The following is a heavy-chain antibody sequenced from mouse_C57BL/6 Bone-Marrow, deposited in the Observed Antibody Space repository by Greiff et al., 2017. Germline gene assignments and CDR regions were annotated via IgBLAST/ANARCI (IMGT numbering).Heavy chain of an antibody. Sequence: QVQLQQSGAELVKPGASVKLSCKASGYTFTSYWMHWVKQRPGRGLEWIGRIDPNSGGTKYNEKFKSKATLTVDKPSSTAYMQLSSQTTEDSAVYYCARSPNYYGSMYWYFDVWDTGTTVTVSS. CDR1: GYTFTSYW. CDR3: ARSPNYYGSMYWYFDV. J-gene: IGHJ1*03. D-gene: IGHD1-1*01. V-gene: IGHV1-72*01. CDR2: IDPNSGGT.